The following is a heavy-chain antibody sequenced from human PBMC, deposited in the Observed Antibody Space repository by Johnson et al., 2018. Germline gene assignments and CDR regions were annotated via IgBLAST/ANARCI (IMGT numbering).Heavy chain of an antibody. D-gene: IGHD2-15*01. CDR1: GFTFSNAW. V-gene: IGHV3-15*01. J-gene: IGHJ6*03. CDR2: IKSKTEGGTT. CDR3: TTERYCICGSCYSVYYYYYMTV. Sequence: VQLVQSGGGLVKPGGSLRLSCAASGFTFSNAWMSWVRQAPGRGLEWVGRIKSKTEGGTTDYAAPVKGRLTISRDDSKNTLDLQKNSQKTEGTAVYYCTTERYCICGSCYSVYYYYYMTVWGKGTPVTVAS.